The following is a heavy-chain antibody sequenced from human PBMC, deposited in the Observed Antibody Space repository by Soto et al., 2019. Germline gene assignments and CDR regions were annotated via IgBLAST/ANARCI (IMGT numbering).Heavy chain of an antibody. V-gene: IGHV3-30*02. D-gene: IGHD3-3*01. Sequence: GGSLRLSCAASGFTFSSYGMHWVRQAPGKGLEWVAVIWYDGSNKYYADSVKGRFTISRDNSKNTLYLQMNSLRAEDTAVYYCAKDRGDFTHYYYGMDVWGQGTTVTVSS. J-gene: IGHJ6*02. CDR2: IWYDGSNK. CDR1: GFTFSSYG. CDR3: AKDRGDFTHYYYGMDV.